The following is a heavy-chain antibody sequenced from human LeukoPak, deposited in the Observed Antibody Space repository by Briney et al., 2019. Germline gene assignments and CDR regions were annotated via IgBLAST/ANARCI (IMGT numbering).Heavy chain of an antibody. D-gene: IGHD2-2*02. J-gene: IGHJ4*02. V-gene: IGHV3-43D*04. CDR1: GFTFDDYA. Sequence: PGGSLRLSCAASGFTFDDYAMHWVRQAPGKGLDWVSLISWDGGSTYYADSVKGRFTISRDNSKNSLYLQMNSLRAEDTALYYCAKGLGYCSSTSCYSAHFDYWGQGTLVTVSS. CDR3: AKGLGYCSSTSCYSAHFDY. CDR2: ISWDGGST.